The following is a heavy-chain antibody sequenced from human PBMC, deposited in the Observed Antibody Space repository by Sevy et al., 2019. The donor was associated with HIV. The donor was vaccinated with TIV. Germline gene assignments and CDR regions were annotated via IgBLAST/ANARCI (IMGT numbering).Heavy chain of an antibody. CDR1: GGSISSSSYY. Sequence: SETLSLTYTVSGGSISSSSYYWGWIRQPPGKGLEWIGSIYYSGSTYYNPSLKSRVTISVDTSKNQFSLKLSSVTAADTAVYYCARHKAGTSYYYYYYMDVWGKGTTVTVSS. V-gene: IGHV4-39*01. D-gene: IGHD6-13*01. J-gene: IGHJ6*03. CDR3: ARHKAGTSYYYYYYMDV. CDR2: IYYSGST.